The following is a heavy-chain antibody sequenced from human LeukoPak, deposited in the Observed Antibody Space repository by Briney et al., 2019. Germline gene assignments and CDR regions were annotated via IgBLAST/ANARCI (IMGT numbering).Heavy chain of an antibody. CDR1: GGPFSGYF. CDR3: ARRYYYNLGSFPFDF. D-gene: IGHD3-10*01. V-gene: IGHV4-34*01. Sequence: ASETLSLTCAVSGGPFSGYFWSWLRQSSGQGLEWIGEIHNSGTTNYNPSLNSRVTISEDASKNQFYLNLSSVAAADTAVYYCARRYYYNLGSFPFDFWVQGTLVTVSS. CDR2: IHNSGTT. J-gene: IGHJ4*02.